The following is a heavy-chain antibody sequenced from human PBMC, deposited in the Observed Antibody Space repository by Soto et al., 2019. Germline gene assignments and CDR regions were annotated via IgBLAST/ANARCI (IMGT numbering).Heavy chain of an antibody. Sequence: ASVKVSCKASGYSFKDHYMHWVRQAPGRGLEWVGIINPSGEHANYAQQFRGRVAMTRDTSTSTAYMELRSLRSEDTAVYFCARISCKGGSCYFDFDHWGQGTLVTVSS. CDR2: INPSGEHA. J-gene: IGHJ4*02. D-gene: IGHD2-15*01. V-gene: IGHV1-46*02. CDR3: ARISCKGGSCYFDFDH. CDR1: GYSFKDHY.